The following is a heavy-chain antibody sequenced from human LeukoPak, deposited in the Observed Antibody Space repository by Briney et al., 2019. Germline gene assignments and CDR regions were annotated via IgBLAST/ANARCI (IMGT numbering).Heavy chain of an antibody. Sequence: GGSLRLSCAASGFTFSSYAMSWVRQAPGKGLEWVSAISGSGGSTYYADSVKGRFTISRDNSKNTLYLQMNSLRAEDTAVYYCAKVPWFGELPYYFDYWGQGTLVTVSS. D-gene: IGHD3-10*01. CDR1: GFTFSSYA. CDR3: AKVPWFGELPYYFDY. J-gene: IGHJ4*02. V-gene: IGHV3-23*01. CDR2: ISGSGGST.